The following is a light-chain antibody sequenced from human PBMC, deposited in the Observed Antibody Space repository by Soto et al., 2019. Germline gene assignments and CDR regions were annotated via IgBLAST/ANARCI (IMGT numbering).Light chain of an antibody. V-gene: IGLV1-44*01. CDR2: SNN. CDR3: AAWDDSLNGPV. CDR1: SSNLGSNT. Sequence: QSVLTQPPSASGTPGQRVTISCSGSSSNLGSNTVNWYQQLPGTAPKLLIYSNNQRPSGVPDRFSVSKSGTSASLAISGLQSEDEADYYCAAWDDSLNGPVFGGGTKVTVL. J-gene: IGLJ2*01.